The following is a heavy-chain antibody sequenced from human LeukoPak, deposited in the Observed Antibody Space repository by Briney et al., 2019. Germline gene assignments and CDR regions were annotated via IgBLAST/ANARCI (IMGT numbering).Heavy chain of an antibody. Sequence: PGGSLRLSCAASGFTFSSYAMSWVRQAPGKGLEWVAVIWYDGSNKYYADSVKGRFTISRDNSKNTLYLQMNSLRAEDTAVYYCARDAHSSGWYYYYYGMDVWGQGTTVTVSS. D-gene: IGHD6-19*01. CDR2: IWYDGSNK. CDR1: GFTFSSYA. CDR3: ARDAHSSGWYYYYYGMDV. V-gene: IGHV3-33*08. J-gene: IGHJ6*02.